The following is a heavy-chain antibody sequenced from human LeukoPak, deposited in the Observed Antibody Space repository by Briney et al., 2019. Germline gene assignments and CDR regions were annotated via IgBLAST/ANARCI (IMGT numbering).Heavy chain of an antibody. CDR1: GFTFSSYA. D-gene: IGHD6-19*01. CDR2: ISGSGGST. J-gene: IGHJ6*02. CDR3: AKLKQSPYYYYYGMDV. Sequence: GGSLRLSCAASGFTFSSYAMSWVRQAPGKGLEWVSAISGSGGSTYYADSVKGRFTISRDNSKNTLYLQMNSLRAEDTAVYYCAKLKQSPYYYYYGMDVWGQGTTVTVSS. V-gene: IGHV3-23*01.